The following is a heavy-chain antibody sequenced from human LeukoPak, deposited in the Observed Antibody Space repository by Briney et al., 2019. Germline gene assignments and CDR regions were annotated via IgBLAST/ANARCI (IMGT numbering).Heavy chain of an antibody. CDR1: GFNFSIYP. V-gene: IGHV3-23*01. J-gene: IGHJ4*02. D-gene: IGHD3-9*01. CDR2: ISGSGGST. CDR3: AKGAFDWSFPLYFDS. Sequence: GSLRLSCTTSGFNFSIYPMTWVRQAPGKGLEWVSAISGSGGSTYYADSVKGRFTISRDNSKNTLYLQMNSLGVEDTAVYYCAKGAFDWSFPLYFDSWGQGILVTVSS.